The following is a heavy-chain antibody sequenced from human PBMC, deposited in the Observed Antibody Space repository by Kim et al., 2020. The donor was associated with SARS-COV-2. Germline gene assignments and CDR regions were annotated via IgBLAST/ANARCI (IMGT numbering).Heavy chain of an antibody. J-gene: IGHJ3*02. CDR2: INHSGST. Sequence: SETLSLTCAVYGGSFSGYYWSWIRQPPGKGLEWIGEINHSGSTNYNPSLKSRVTISVDTSKNQFSLKLSSVTAADTAVYYCARGRGLQSRWAFDIWGQGTMVTVSS. CDR1: GGSFSGYY. V-gene: IGHV4-34*01. D-gene: IGHD4-4*01. CDR3: ARGRGLQSRWAFDI.